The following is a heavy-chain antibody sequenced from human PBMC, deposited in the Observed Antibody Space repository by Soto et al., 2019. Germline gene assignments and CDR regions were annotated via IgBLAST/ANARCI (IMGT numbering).Heavy chain of an antibody. CDR2: IMPVFPTP. V-gene: IGHV1-69*05. CDR3: ARDKDRLQLGGNYYYILDV. D-gene: IGHD1-1*01. J-gene: IGHJ6*02. Sequence: QVQLVQSGAEVKKPGSSVKVSCKASGGTFSTSAISWVRQAPGQGLEWVGGIMPVFPTPDYAQNFQGRVPXTXDXXTTTAYLELTSLRADDTAMYYCARDKDRLQLGGNYYYILDVWGQGTAITVSS. CDR1: GGTFSTSA.